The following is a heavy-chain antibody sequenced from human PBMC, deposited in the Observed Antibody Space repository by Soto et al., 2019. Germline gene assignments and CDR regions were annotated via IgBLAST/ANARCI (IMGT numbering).Heavy chain of an antibody. CDR2: IYYSGST. J-gene: IGHJ6*03. D-gene: IGHD2-15*01. V-gene: IGHV4-59*01. CDR3: ARYYCSGGSCYFPYYYYYYMDV. CDR1: GGSISSYY. Sequence: SETLSLTCTVSGGSISSYYWSWIRQPPGKGLEWIGYIYYSGSTNYNPSLKSRVTISVDTSKNQFSLKLSSVTAADTAVYYCARYYCSGGSCYFPYYYYYYMDVWGKGTTVTVSS.